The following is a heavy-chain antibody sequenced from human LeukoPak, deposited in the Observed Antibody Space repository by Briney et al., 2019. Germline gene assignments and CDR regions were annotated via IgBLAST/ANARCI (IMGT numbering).Heavy chain of an antibody. D-gene: IGHD6-13*01. CDR2: IYYSGST. CDR1: GGSISSGDYY. J-gene: IGHJ4*02. Sequence: SQTLSLTCTVSGGSISSGDYYWSWIRQPPGKGLEWIGYIYYSGSTHYNPSLKSRVTISVDTSKNQFSLKLSSVTAADTAVYYCARWYSSSWAFVYWGQGTLVTVSS. CDR3: ARWYSSSWAFVY. V-gene: IGHV4-30-4*01.